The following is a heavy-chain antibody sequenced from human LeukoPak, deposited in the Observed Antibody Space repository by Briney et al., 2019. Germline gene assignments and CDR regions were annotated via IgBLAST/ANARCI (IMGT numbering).Heavy chain of an antibody. V-gene: IGHV5-10-1*01. J-gene: IGHJ4*02. Sequence: GESLKISCEGSGDSFTNYWINWVRQMPGKGLEWMGKIDPSDSYTNYSPSFQGHVTISADRSISTAYLQWSSLKASDTAIYYCARSGSYFSPDYWGPGTLVTVSS. CDR2: IDPSDSYT. D-gene: IGHD1-26*01. CDR3: ARSGSYFSPDY. CDR1: GDSFTNYW.